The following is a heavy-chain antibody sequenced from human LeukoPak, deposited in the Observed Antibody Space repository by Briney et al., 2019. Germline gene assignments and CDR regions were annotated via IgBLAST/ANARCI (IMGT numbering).Heavy chain of an antibody. J-gene: IGHJ4*02. Sequence: QSGGSLRPSCAASGFTFSSYGMHWVRQAPGKGLEGGAVISYDGSNKYYADSVKGRFTISRDNSKNTLYLQMSSLRAEDTAVYYCVKEGNSQWLGQLLFDYWGQGTLVTVSS. CDR3: VKEGNSQWLGQLLFDY. D-gene: IGHD6-19*01. V-gene: IGHV3-30*18. CDR1: GFTFSSYG. CDR2: ISYDGSNK.